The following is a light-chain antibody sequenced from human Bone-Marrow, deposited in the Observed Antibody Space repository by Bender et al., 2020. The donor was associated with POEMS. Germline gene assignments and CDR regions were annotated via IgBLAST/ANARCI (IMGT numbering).Light chain of an antibody. J-gene: IGLJ3*02. CDR1: IGGNA. CDR3: SAWDGILNGWV. V-gene: IGLV1-44*01. CDR2: GND. Sequence: IGGNAVNWWQQLPGTAPKLLIYGNDQRPSGVPDRFSGSKSGTSASLAISGLQSEDEGDYFCSAWDGILNGWVFGGGTELTVL.